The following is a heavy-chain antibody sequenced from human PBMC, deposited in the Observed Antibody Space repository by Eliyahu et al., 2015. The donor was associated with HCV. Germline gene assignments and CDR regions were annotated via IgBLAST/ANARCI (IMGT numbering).Heavy chain of an antibody. Sequence: EVQLVESGGGLVKPGGSLRLSCAASGFXFSSYSMNWVRQAPGKGLEWVSSISSSSSYIYYADSVKGRFTISRDNAKNSLYLQMNSLRAEDTAVYYCARAATVTTGFVYYYGMDVWGQGTTVTVSS. CDR1: GFXFSSYS. V-gene: IGHV3-21*01. J-gene: IGHJ6*02. CDR3: ARAATVTTGFVYYYGMDV. D-gene: IGHD4-11*01. CDR2: ISSSSSYI.